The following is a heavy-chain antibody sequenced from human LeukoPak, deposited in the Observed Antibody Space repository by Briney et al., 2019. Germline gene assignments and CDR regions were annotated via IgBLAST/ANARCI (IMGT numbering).Heavy chain of an antibody. Sequence: PGGSLRLSCAASGFTFSSYSMNWVRQAPGKGLEWVSSISSSSSYIYYADSVKGRFAISRDNAKNSLYLQMNSLRAEDTAVYYCARDLYGYRYYMDVWGKGTTVTVSS. CDR1: GFTFSSYS. J-gene: IGHJ6*03. D-gene: IGHD6-13*01. V-gene: IGHV3-21*01. CDR3: ARDLYGYRYYMDV. CDR2: ISSSSSYI.